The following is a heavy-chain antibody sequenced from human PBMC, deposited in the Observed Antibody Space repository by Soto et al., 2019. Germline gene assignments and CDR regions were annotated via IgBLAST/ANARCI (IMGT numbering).Heavy chain of an antibody. CDR3: TRAAWFPYLSFY. CDR1: GXTFSRFY. CDR2: ISSSGSTA. Sequence: GSLRLSCAASGXTFSRFYLHWVRQAPGKGLEWISYISSSGSTAYYASYVEGRFTISRDKAKNSVYLQMDSLRAEDKALYYCTRAAWFPYLSFYWGQGALVTVSS. V-gene: IGHV3-48*03. J-gene: IGHJ4*02. D-gene: IGHD3-10*01.